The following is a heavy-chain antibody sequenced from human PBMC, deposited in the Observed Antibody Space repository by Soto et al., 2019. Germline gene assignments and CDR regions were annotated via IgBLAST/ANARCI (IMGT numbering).Heavy chain of an antibody. Sequence: QVQLVQSGAEVKKPGASVKVSCKASGYTFTSYDINWVRQATGQGLEWMGWMNPNSGNTGYAQKFQGRVTMTRNTSLSHGYQELSSLRSEDQAGYYCASPSSYYYYGMDVWGQGTTVTVSS. V-gene: IGHV1-8*01. J-gene: IGHJ6*02. CDR1: GYTFTSYD. D-gene: IGHD2-2*01. CDR2: MNPNSGNT. CDR3: ASPSSYYYYGMDV.